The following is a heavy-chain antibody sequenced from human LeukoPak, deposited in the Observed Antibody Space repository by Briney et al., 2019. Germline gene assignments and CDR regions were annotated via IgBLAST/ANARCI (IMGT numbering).Heavy chain of an antibody. D-gene: IGHD2-21*02. V-gene: IGHV3-15*01. J-gene: IGHJ5*02. CDR3: TTDVNRFMVTASS. Sequence: GGSLRLSCAASGFTFSKVWMTWVRQAPGKGLEWVGRIRSKTDGGASEYAAPVKGRFSISRDDSNNTLYLEMISPKAEDTAIYYCTTDVNRFMVTASSWGQGTLVTVSS. CDR1: GFTFSKVW. CDR2: IRSKTDGGAS.